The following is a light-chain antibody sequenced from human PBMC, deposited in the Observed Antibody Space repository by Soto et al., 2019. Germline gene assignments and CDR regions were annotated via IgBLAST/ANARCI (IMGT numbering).Light chain of an antibody. CDR1: QSVSSNY. Sequence: EIVLTQSPGILSLSPGERATLSCRASQSVSSNYLAWHQQKPGQAPRLVFYGASSRATGIPDRFSGSGSGTDFTLTISRLEPEDFAVYYCQQYSNLPLTFGGGTKVEVK. J-gene: IGKJ4*01. CDR3: QQYSNLPLT. V-gene: IGKV3-20*01. CDR2: GAS.